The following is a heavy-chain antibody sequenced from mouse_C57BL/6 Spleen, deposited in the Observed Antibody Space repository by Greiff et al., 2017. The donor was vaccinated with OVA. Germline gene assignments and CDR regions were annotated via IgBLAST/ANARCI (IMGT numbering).Heavy chain of an antibody. CDR1: GYSITSGYY. J-gene: IGHJ4*01. CDR3: AREVPAGGRDYYAMDY. V-gene: IGHV3-6*01. Sequence: EVKLMESGPGLVKPSQSLSLTCSVTGYSITSGYYWNWIRQFPGNKLEWMGYISYDGSNNYNPSLKNRISITRDTSKNQFFLKLNSVTTEDTATYYCAREVPAGGRDYYAMDYWGQGTSVTVSS. D-gene: IGHD3-1*01. CDR2: ISYDGSN.